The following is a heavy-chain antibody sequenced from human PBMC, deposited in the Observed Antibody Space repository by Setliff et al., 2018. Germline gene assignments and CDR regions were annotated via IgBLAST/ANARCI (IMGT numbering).Heavy chain of an antibody. V-gene: IGHV1-18*01. D-gene: IGHD3-10*01. J-gene: IGHJ6*02. CDR2: ISGHNGKS. CDR3: AKEPALSLTESIRRSYYDYALDV. CDR1: GYTFEYFG. Sequence: ASVKVSCKASGYTFEYFGISWVRQAPGQGLEWMGWISGHNGKSNIAQKFQGRLTMTTDTTTAYMELWSLTSDDTAIYFCAKEPALSLTESIRRSYYDYALDVWGQGTTVTVSS.